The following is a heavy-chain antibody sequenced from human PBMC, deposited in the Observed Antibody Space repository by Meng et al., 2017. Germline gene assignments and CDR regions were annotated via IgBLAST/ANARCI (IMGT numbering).Heavy chain of an antibody. J-gene: IGHJ4*02. CDR1: GFTVSSNY. D-gene: IGHD6-19*01. CDR2: IYSGGST. CDR3: ARGLGYSSGWYPPVYYFDY. Sequence: GGSLRLSCAASGFTVSSNYMSWVRQAPGKGLEWVSVIYSGGSTYYADSVKGRFTISRDNSKNTLYLQMNSLRAGDTAVYYCARGLGYSSGWYPPVYYFDYWGQGTLVTVSS. V-gene: IGHV3-53*01.